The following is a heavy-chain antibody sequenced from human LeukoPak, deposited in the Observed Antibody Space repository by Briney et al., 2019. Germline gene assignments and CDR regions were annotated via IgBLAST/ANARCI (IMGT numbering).Heavy chain of an antibody. Sequence: ASVKVSCKASGYTFTSYGISWVRQAPGQGLEWMGWISAYNGNTNYAQKLQGRVTMTTDTSTSTAYMELRSLRSDDTAVYDCAREDAILTGYYSFDYWGQGTLVTVSS. V-gene: IGHV1-18*01. CDR3: AREDAILTGYYSFDY. CDR2: ISAYNGNT. D-gene: IGHD3-9*01. J-gene: IGHJ4*02. CDR1: GYTFTSYG.